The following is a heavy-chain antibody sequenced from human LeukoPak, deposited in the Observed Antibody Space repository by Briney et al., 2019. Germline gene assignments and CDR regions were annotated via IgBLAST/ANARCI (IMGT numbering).Heavy chain of an antibody. D-gene: IGHD3-22*01. CDR3: ARAADYYDSSGYYPFDY. V-gene: IGHV4-59*01. J-gene: IGHJ4*02. Sequence: NPSETLSLTCTVSGGSISSYYWSWIRQPPGKGLEWIGYIYYSGSTNYNPSLKSRVTISVDTSKNQFSLKLSSVTAADTAVYYRARAADYYDSSGYYPFDYWGQGTLVTVSS. CDR1: GGSISSYY. CDR2: IYYSGST.